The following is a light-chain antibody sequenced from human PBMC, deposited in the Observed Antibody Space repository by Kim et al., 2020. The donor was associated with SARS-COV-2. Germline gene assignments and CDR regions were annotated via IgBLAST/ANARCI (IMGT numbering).Light chain of an antibody. CDR3: HHYNSYYT. V-gene: IGKV1-5*03. Sequence: DIQLTQSPSTLSASVGDRVTITCRASQSISYWLAWYQQKPGKAPKLLVYKASTLESGVPSRFSGSGSGTEFTLTISSLQPDDFATYSCHHYNSYYTFGQGTKLEI. CDR1: QSISYW. J-gene: IGKJ2*01. CDR2: KAS.